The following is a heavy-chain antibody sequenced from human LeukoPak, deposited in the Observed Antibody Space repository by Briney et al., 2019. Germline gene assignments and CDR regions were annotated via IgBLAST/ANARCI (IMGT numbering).Heavy chain of an antibody. CDR2: ISGSGDIT. CDR1: GFTFGTHA. Sequence: TGGSLRLSCGASGFTFGTHAMTWVRQAPGKGLEYVSLISGSGDITYYAHSLKDRFTISRDNSKNTLYLQMHSLRAEDTAVYYCAARPGDLAVPFDYWGQGTLVTVSS. D-gene: IGHD3-10*01. CDR3: AARPGDLAVPFDY. V-gene: IGHV3-23*01. J-gene: IGHJ4*02.